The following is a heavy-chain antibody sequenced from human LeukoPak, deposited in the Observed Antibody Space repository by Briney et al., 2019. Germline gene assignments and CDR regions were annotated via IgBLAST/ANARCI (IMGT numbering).Heavy chain of an antibody. V-gene: IGHV1-18*01. Sequence: ASVKGSCKASGYTFTSYGISWVRQAPGQGLEWMGWISVYNGYTHYAHNLQGRVTMTTDTSTSTAYMELRSLRSDDTAVYYCARDEARYSSGYYPNWFDPWGQGTLVTVSS. CDR2: ISVYNGYT. D-gene: IGHD3-22*01. CDR1: GYTFTSYG. J-gene: IGHJ5*02. CDR3: ARDEARYSSGYYPNWFDP.